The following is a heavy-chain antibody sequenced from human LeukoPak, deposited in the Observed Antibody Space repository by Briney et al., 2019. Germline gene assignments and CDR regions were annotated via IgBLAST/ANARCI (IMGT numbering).Heavy chain of an antibody. D-gene: IGHD4-23*01. CDR3: ARPLFGGNSVSGVDAFDI. CDR2: IYYTGST. V-gene: IGHV4-39*01. CDR1: GGSISSSGYY. Sequence: SETLSLTCTVSGGSISSSGYYWAWLRQPPGKGLEWIGSIYYTGSTFYNPSLKSRLTISEDTSKNQFSLNLSSVTAADTAIYYCARPLFGGNSVSGVDAFDIWGQGTMVTVSS. J-gene: IGHJ3*02.